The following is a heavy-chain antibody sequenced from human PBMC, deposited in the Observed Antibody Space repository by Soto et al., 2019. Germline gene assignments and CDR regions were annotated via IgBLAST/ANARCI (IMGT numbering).Heavy chain of an antibody. V-gene: IGHV4-4*02. CDR1: GGSLSSSNW. CDR2: IYHSGST. D-gene: IGHD2-2*03. Sequence: SETLSLTCAVSGGSLSSSNWWSWVRQPPGKGLEWIGEIYHSGSTNYNPSLKSRVTISVDKSKNQFSLKLSSVTAEDTAVYYCARDLYGYCSSTSCYSNAFDIWGQGTMVTVSS. J-gene: IGHJ3*02. CDR3: ARDLYGYCSSTSCYSNAFDI.